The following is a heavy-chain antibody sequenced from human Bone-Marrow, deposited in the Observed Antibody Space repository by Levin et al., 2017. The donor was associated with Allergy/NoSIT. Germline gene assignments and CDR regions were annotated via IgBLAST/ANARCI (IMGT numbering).Heavy chain of an antibody. CDR3: ARNGAWSFEF. Sequence: SLLLSFSSSFFPFLFSFLAWVRQAPGKGLEWVANINRDGGDGYYVDSVKGRFTISLDNARNSLDLQMNSLRVEDTAVYYCARNGAWSFEFWGQGTLVTVSS. CDR1: FFPFLFSF. J-gene: IGHJ4*02. D-gene: IGHD2-8*01. V-gene: IGHV3-7*02. CDR2: INRDGGDG.